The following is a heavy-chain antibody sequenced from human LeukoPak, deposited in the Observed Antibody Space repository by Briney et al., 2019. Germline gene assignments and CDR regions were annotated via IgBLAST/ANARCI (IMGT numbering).Heavy chain of an antibody. CDR3: ARDEGEIAARPDFDY. Sequence: GASVKVSCKAPGYTFTGYYMHWVRQAPGQGLEWMGWINPNSGGTNYAQKFQGRVTMTRDTSISTAYMELSRLRSDDTAVYYCARDEGEIAARPDFDYWGQGTLVTVSS. CDR1: GYTFTGYY. D-gene: IGHD6-6*01. CDR2: INPNSGGT. J-gene: IGHJ4*02. V-gene: IGHV1-2*02.